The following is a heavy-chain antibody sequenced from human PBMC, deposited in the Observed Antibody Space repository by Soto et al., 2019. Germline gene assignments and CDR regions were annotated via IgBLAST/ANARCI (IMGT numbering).Heavy chain of an antibody. Sequence: QVHLQESGPGLVKPSETLSLTCTVSGGSISSGDYFWSWIRQPPGKGLEWIAYIYSNGSPYYNPSLKSRVTISLDTSKNQFALKLSSVTAADTAVYFCAREVGQTSSSDAFDIWGQGTMVTVSS. D-gene: IGHD6-6*01. J-gene: IGHJ3*02. V-gene: IGHV4-30-4*01. CDR3: AREVGQTSSSDAFDI. CDR1: GGSISSGDYF. CDR2: IYSNGSP.